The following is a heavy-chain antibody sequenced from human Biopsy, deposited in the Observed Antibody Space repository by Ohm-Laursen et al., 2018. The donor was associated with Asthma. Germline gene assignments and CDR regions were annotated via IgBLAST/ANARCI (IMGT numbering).Heavy chain of an antibody. CDR2: IMTVFGTT. Sequence: GASVKVSCKAPGGTFSNFAISWVRQAPGQGLEWLGWIMTVFGTTNYAQKIQGRVTITADESTSTVYMEVTSLRSEDTAIYYCARCQVGYSSGWSLLLKKIYYSGMDVWGQGTAVTVSS. V-gene: IGHV1-69*13. CDR3: ARCQVGYSSGWSLLLKKIYYSGMDV. CDR1: GGTFSNFA. D-gene: IGHD6-19*01. J-gene: IGHJ6*02.